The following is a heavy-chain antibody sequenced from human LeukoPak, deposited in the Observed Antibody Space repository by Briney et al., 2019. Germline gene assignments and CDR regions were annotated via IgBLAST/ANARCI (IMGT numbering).Heavy chain of an antibody. Sequence: ASLKVSCKASGYTFTSYAMHCVRQAPGQRLEWMGWINAGNGNTKYSQEFQGRVTITRGTSASTAYMELSSLRSAEMAVYSCARGFIRGYSYGPGVDHWGQGTLVTVSS. J-gene: IGHJ4*02. CDR1: GYTFTSYA. D-gene: IGHD5-18*01. V-gene: IGHV1-3*03. CDR3: ARGFIRGYSYGPGVDH. CDR2: INAGNGNT.